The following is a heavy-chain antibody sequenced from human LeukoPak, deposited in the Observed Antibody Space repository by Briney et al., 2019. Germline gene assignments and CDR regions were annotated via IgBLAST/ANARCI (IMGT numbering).Heavy chain of an antibody. V-gene: IGHV1-18*04. D-gene: IGHD6-19*01. Sequence: ASVKVSCKASGYTFTNYGISWVRQAPGQGLEWMGWISAYNVNTNYARKLQGRVTMTTDTSTSTAYMELRSLRSDDTAVYYCARDPESSGWYGGYYFDYWGQGNPGHRLL. CDR3: ARDPESSGWYGGYYFDY. J-gene: IGHJ4*02. CDR1: GYTFTNYG. CDR2: ISAYNVNT.